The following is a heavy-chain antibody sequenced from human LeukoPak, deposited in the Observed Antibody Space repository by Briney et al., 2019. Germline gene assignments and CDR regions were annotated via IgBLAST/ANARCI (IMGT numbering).Heavy chain of an antibody. Sequence: PSETLSLTCTVSGGSISSYYWTWIRQPPGKGLEWIRYIYYSGSTSYNPSLKSRVTISVDTSKNQFSLKLGSVTAADTAVYYCAKYSSGWFDAFDIWGQGTMVTVSS. CDR1: GGSISSYY. J-gene: IGHJ3*02. CDR2: IYYSGST. CDR3: AKYSSGWFDAFDI. D-gene: IGHD6-19*01. V-gene: IGHV4-59*08.